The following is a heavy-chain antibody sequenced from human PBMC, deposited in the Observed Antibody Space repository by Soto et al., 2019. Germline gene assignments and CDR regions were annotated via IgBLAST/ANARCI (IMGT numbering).Heavy chain of an antibody. CDR3: PRDKREHCSSISCYSYYHYYRLAV. V-gene: IGHV1-69*13. Sequence: SVKVSCKASGGTFSSYTISWVRQAPGQGLEWMGGIIPIFGTANYAQKFQGRVTITADESTSTAYMELSSLRSEDTAVYYCPRDKREHCSSISCYSYYHYYRLAVPGQGTTVAVSS. D-gene: IGHD2-2*02. CDR2: IIPIFGTA. CDR1: GGTFSSYT. J-gene: IGHJ6*02.